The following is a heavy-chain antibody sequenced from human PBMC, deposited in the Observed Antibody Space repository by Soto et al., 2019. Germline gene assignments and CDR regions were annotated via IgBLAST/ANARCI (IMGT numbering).Heavy chain of an antibody. CDR2: ISWDGGSK. V-gene: IGHV3-43*01. Sequence: GGSLRLSCAASGFTFDDYTMHWVRQAPGKGLEWVSLISWDGGSKYYADSVKGRFTISRDNSKNSLYLQMNSLRTEDTALYYCAKDTADPSQLSDAFDIWGQGTMVTVSS. D-gene: IGHD1-1*01. CDR3: AKDTADPSQLSDAFDI. J-gene: IGHJ3*02. CDR1: GFTFDDYT.